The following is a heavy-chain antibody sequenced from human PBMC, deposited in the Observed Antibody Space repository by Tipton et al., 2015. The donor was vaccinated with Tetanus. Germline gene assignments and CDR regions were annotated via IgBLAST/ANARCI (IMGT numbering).Heavy chain of an antibody. D-gene: IGHD1-20*01. CDR2: INQSGIA. V-gene: IGHV4-34*01. CDR3: ARSRVSGMPWLGY. CDR1: GGSFSGYY. J-gene: IGHJ4*02. Sequence: TLSLTCAVYGGSFSGYYETWIRQSPGKGLEWIGEINQSGIANYNPSLKSRVTISEDTSKNQFSLKMSSVTAADTAVYYCARSRVSGMPWLGYWGQGTLVTVSS.